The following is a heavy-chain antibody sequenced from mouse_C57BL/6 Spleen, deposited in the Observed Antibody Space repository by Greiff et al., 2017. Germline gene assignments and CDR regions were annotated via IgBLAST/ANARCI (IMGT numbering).Heavy chain of an antibody. CDR2: IYPGSGNT. CDR3: ARFYYDPLYAMDY. CDR1: GYTFTDYY. D-gene: IGHD2-4*01. V-gene: IGHV1-76*01. J-gene: IGHJ4*01. Sequence: VQGVESGAELVRPGASVKLSCKASGYTFTDYYINWVKQRPGQGLEWIARIYPGSGNTYYNEKFKGKATLTAEKSSSTVYMQLSSLTSEDSAVYFCARFYYDPLYAMDYWGQGTSVTVSS.